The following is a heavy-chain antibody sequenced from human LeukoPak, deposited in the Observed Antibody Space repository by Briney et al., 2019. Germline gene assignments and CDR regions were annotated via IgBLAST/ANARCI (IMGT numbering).Heavy chain of an antibody. CDR1: GFTFSSYW. CDR3: ARVRAATGTYAFDI. V-gene: IGHV3-74*01. CDR2: INTDGSST. Sequence: PGGSLRLSCAASGFTFSSYWMHWVRHAPGKGLVWVSRINTDGSSTTYADSVKGRFTISRDNAKNTLYLQMNSLRAEDTAVYYCARVRAATGTYAFDIWGQGTMVTVSS. J-gene: IGHJ3*02. D-gene: IGHD6-13*01.